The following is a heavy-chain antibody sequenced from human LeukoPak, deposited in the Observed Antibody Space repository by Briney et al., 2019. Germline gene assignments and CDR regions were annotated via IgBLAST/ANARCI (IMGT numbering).Heavy chain of an antibody. CDR2: INPSGGST. D-gene: IGHD3/OR15-3a*01. V-gene: IGHV1-46*01. Sequence: GAPVKVSCKASGYTFSRYYMHWVRQAPGQGLEWMGIINPSGGSTSYSQKFQGRVTMTRDTSTRIVYMELSSLRSEDTAVYYCARWGASGLALIYYYGMDVWGQGTTVTVSS. J-gene: IGHJ6*02. CDR1: GYTFSRYY. CDR3: ARWGASGLALIYYYGMDV.